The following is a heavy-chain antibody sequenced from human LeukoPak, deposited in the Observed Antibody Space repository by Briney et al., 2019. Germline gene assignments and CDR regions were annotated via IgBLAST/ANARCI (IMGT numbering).Heavy chain of an antibody. CDR1: GGSFSGYY. CDR3: ARGRTGYQLLPTKKNYDHYYMDV. J-gene: IGHJ6*03. V-gene: IGHV4-34*01. D-gene: IGHD2-2*01. CDR2: INHSGST. Sequence: SETLSLTCAVYGGSFSGYYWTWIRQSPGKGLEWIGEINHSGSTNYNPSLKSRVTISVDTSKNQFSLKLSSVTAADTAVYHCARGRTGYQLLPTKKNYDHYYMDVWGKGTTVTVSS.